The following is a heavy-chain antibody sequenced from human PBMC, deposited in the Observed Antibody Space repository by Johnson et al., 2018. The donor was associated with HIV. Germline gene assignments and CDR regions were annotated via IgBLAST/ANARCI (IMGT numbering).Heavy chain of an antibody. Sequence: QEQLVESGGGVVQPGRSLRLSCAASGFTFSSYAMHWVRQAPGKGLEWVAVISYDGSNKYYADSVKGRFTISRDNAKNSLYLQMNSLRAEDTAVYYCARDTWIFGVVIERSDALDIWGQGTMVTVSS. V-gene: IGHV3-30-3*01. J-gene: IGHJ3*02. D-gene: IGHD3-3*01. CDR3: ARDTWIFGVVIERSDALDI. CDR1: GFTFSSYA. CDR2: ISYDGSNK.